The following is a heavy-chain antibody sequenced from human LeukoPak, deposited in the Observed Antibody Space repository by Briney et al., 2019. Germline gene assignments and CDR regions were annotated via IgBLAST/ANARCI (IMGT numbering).Heavy chain of an antibody. J-gene: IGHJ4*02. Sequence: GGSLRLSCAASGFTFSSYAMSWVRQAPGKGLEWVSIISGSGGSTYYADSVKGRFTISRDNSKNTLYLKMNSLRAEDTAVYYCAKTGDGSGSLIDYWGQGTLVTVSS. CDR3: AKTGDGSGSLIDY. CDR1: GFTFSSYA. D-gene: IGHD3-10*01. CDR2: ISGSGGST. V-gene: IGHV3-23*01.